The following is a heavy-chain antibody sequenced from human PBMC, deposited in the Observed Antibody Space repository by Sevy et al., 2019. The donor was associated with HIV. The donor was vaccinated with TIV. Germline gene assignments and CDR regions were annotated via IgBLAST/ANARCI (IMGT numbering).Heavy chain of an antibody. CDR1: GFTFSSYA. D-gene: IGHD3-22*01. Sequence: GGSLRLSCAASGFTFSSYAMSWVRQAPGKGLEWVSTISGSGGSTYYAASVKGRFTISRDNSKNTLYLQMDSLRAEDTAVYYCAKDRYHTSGYYPEGAFDIWGQGTMVTVSS. V-gene: IGHV3-23*01. CDR2: ISGSGGST. CDR3: AKDRYHTSGYYPEGAFDI. J-gene: IGHJ3*02.